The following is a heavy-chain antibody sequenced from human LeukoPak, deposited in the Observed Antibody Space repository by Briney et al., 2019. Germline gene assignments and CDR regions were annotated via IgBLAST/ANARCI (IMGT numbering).Heavy chain of an antibody. J-gene: IGHJ4*02. Sequence: PGGSLRLSCAASGFTFSSYAMSWVRQAPGKGLEWVSSISGSGDTTYFPDSVKGRFTISRDNSKNTMYLQMNSLRADDTAVYYCAKGGGIPGYGSGTYPYYFDYWGQGTLVTVSS. D-gene: IGHD3-10*01. CDR1: GFTFSSYA. V-gene: IGHV3-23*01. CDR2: ISGSGDTT. CDR3: AKGGGIPGYGSGTYPYYFDY.